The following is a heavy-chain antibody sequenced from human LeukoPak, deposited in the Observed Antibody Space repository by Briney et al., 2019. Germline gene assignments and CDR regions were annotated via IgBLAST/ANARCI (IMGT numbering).Heavy chain of an antibody. CDR3: ARDSGVGFDY. V-gene: IGHV3-7*03. J-gene: IGHJ4*02. CDR2: IKQDGSEK. CDR1: EFTFSNYW. D-gene: IGHD2-15*01. Sequence: GGSLRLSCAASEFTFSNYWMSWVRQAPGKGLEWVANIKQDGSEKYYVDSVKGRFTISRENAKNSLYLQMNSLRAGDTAVYYCARDSGVGFDYWGQGTLVTVSS.